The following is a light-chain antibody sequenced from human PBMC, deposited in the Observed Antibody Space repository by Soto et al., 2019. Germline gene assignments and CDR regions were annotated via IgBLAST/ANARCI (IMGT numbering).Light chain of an antibody. CDR3: CSYAGSSYV. CDR1: SSDVGGYNY. Sequence: QSALTQPRSVSGSPGQSLTICCTGTSSDVGGYNYVSWYQQHPGKAPKLMIYDVSKRPSGVPDRFSGSKSGNTDSLTISGLQAEDEADYYCCSYAGSSYVFGTGTKVTVL. CDR2: DVS. V-gene: IGLV2-11*01. J-gene: IGLJ1*01.